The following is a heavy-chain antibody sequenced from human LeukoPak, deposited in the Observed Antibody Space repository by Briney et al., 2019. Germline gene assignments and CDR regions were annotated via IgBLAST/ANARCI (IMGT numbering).Heavy chain of an antibody. D-gene: IGHD6-19*01. CDR3: ARGPLVGSGWSPDY. V-gene: IGHV3-48*03. J-gene: IGHJ4*02. CDR1: GFTFSDYE. CDR2: ISNSGSII. Sequence: HPGGSLRLSCTGSGFTFSDYEMNWVRQAPGKGLEWIPYISNSGSIIYYADSVKGRFTISRDNAKNSLFLQMHSLRAEDTAVYYCARGPLVGSGWSPDYWGQGTLVTVSS.